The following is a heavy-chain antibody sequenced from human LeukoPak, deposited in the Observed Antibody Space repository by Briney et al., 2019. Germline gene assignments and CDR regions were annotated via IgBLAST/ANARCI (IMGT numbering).Heavy chain of an antibody. CDR3: AEESGYYDSGTDAFDI. J-gene: IGHJ3*02. D-gene: IGHD3-22*01. CDR2: ISGSGGST. CDR1: GFTFSSYA. Sequence: GGSLRLSCAASGFTFSSYAMSWVRQAPGKGLKWVSAISGSGGSTYYADSVKGRFTISRDNSKNTLYPQMNSLRDEDTAVYYCAEESGYYDSGTDAFDIWGQGTMVTVSS. V-gene: IGHV3-23*01.